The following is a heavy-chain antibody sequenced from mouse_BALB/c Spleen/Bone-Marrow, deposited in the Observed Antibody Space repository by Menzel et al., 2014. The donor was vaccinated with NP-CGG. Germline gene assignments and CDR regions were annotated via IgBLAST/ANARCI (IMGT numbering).Heavy chain of an antibody. V-gene: IGHV4-1*02. D-gene: IGHD1-2*01. CDR3: ARAHYYGLFAY. J-gene: IGHJ3*01. Sequence: EVQLVESGGGLVQPGGSLKLSCAASGFDFSRYWMSWVRQAPGKGLEWIGEINPDSSTINYTPSLKDKFIISRDNAKNTLYLQMRKVRSEDTALYYCARAHYYGLFAYWGQGTLVTVSA. CDR1: GFDFSRYW. CDR2: INPDSSTI.